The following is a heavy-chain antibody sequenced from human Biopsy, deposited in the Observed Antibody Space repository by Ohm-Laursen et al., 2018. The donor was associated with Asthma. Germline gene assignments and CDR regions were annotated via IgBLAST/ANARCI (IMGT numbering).Heavy chain of an antibody. CDR1: GFTFSSYW. J-gene: IGHJ6*02. V-gene: IGHV3-7*01. CDR3: ARDSAEWELLRYYYYGMDV. D-gene: IGHD1-26*01. Sequence: SLRLSCAAFGFTFSSYWMSWVRQAPGKGLEWVANIKQDGSEKYYVDSVKGRFTISRDNAKNSLYLQMNSLRAEDTAVYYCARDSAEWELLRYYYYGMDVWGQGTTVTVSS. CDR2: IKQDGSEK.